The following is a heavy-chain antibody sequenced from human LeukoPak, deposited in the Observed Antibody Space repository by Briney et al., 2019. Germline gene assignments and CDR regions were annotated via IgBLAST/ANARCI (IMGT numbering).Heavy chain of an antibody. Sequence: GGSLRLSCAASGFTFSGYAMSWVRQAPGKGLEWVSLISGSATRTYYADSVKGRFTISRDNSKNTVYLQMNNLRVEDSAVYYCAKDLSSGWYVSFDSWGQGTLVTVSS. J-gene: IGHJ4*02. CDR2: ISGSATRT. CDR1: GFTFSGYA. V-gene: IGHV3-23*01. CDR3: AKDLSSGWYVSFDS. D-gene: IGHD6-19*01.